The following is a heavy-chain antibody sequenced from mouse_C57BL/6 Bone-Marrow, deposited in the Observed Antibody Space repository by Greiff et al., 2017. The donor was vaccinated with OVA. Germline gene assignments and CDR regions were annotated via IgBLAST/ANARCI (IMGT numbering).Heavy chain of an antibody. CDR3: TIYYGSAAHCYAMDY. CDR2: IDPENGDT. V-gene: IGHV14-4*01. D-gene: IGHD1-1*01. Sequence: VQLQQSGAELVRPGASVKLSCTASGFNIKDDYMHWVKQRPEQGLEWIGWIDPENGDTEYASKFQGKATITADTSSNTAYLQLSSLTSEDTAVYYCTIYYGSAAHCYAMDYWGQGTSVTVSS. CDR1: GFNIKDDY. J-gene: IGHJ4*01.